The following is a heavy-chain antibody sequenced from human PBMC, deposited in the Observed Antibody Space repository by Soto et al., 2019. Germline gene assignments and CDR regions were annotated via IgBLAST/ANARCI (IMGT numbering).Heavy chain of an antibody. D-gene: IGHD3-16*01. CDR1: GGSFSGYY. CDR2: INHSGST. J-gene: IGHJ6*02. Sequence: PSETLSLTCAVYGGSFSGYYWSWIRQPPGKGLEWIGEINHSGSTNYNPSLKSRVTISVDKSISTAYLQWSSLKASDTAMYYCARHAPYDYVWSLGMDVWGQGTTVTVSS. V-gene: IGHV4-34*01. CDR3: ARHAPYDYVWSLGMDV.